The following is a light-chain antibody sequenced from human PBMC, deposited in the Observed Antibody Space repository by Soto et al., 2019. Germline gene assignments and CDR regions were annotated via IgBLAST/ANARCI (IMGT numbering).Light chain of an antibody. V-gene: IGKV3-20*01. CDR3: QQYGRSPDT. Sequence: EIVLTQSPGTLSLSPGERATLSCRASQSVSSSYLAWYQQKPGQAPRLLIYGASSRATGIPDRFSGSGSGTDFTLTISKLEPEDFAVYYCQQYGRSPDTFGQGTKLESK. J-gene: IGKJ2*01. CDR1: QSVSSSY. CDR2: GAS.